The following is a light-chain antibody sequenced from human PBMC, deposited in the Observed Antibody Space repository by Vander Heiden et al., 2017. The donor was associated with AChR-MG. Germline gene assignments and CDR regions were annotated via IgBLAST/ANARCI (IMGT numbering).Light chain of an antibody. CDR2: DND. Sequence: QSVLTQPPSVSAAPGQKVAISCSGSLSNIGYSYVSWYQRLPGTAPKLLMYDNDQRPSGIPDRFSGSKSGPSATLGITGLQTGDEAEYFCGTWDDSLSAVVFGTGTKVTVL. J-gene: IGLJ1*01. CDR3: GTWDDSLSAVV. V-gene: IGLV1-51*01. CDR1: LSNIGYSY.